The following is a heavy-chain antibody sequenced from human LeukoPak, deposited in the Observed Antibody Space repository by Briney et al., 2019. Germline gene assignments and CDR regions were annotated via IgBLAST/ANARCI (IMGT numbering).Heavy chain of an antibody. Sequence: PSETLSLTCSVSGDSISYFYWSWIRQPPGKGLEWIGYISYTGSTNYNPSLKSRVTISVDTSKNQFSLKLSSVTAADTAVYYCARWNRMIDYWGQGTLVTVSS. CDR2: ISYTGST. J-gene: IGHJ4*02. V-gene: IGHV4-59*01. CDR1: GDSISYFY. CDR3: ARWNRMIDY. D-gene: IGHD1-1*01.